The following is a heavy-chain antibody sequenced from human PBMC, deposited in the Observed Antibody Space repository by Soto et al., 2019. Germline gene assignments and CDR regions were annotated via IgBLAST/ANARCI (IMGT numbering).Heavy chain of an antibody. CDR1: GYSFASYW. V-gene: IGHV5-51*01. D-gene: IGHD1-26*01. J-gene: IGHJ3*01. CDR2: IYPGGFDA. Sequence: GESLKISCKGSGYSFASYWIVWVRQMPGKGLEWMAIIYPGGFDAKYRPSFQGQVTISVDKSINTAYLQWNSLKASDTAVYYCVSPAGATTFDDFDVWGQGTMVTVSS. CDR3: VSPAGATTFDDFDV.